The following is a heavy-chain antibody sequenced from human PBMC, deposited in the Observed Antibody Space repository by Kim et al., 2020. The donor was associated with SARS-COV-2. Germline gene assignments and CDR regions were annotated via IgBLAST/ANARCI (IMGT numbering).Heavy chain of an antibody. V-gene: IGHV4-39*06. J-gene: IGHJ4*02. CDR3: AREMVRGPYYLDD. D-gene: IGHD3-10*01. Sequence: YNPTRKRRVTISVDTTKNQFPLKLGSVTAAATAGYYCAREMVRGPYYLDDWGQGTLVTVSS.